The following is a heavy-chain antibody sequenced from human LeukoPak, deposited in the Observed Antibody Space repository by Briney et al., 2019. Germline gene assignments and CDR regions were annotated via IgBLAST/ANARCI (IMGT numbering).Heavy chain of an antibody. CDR2: ISSSDSPSII. Sequence: PGGSLRLSCAASGFTFSSYEMNWVRQAPGKGLEWVSYISSSDSPSIIYYADSVQGRFTISRDNAKNSLFLQMNSLRVEDTAVYYCARDVDCSRTNCFEGDAFDIWGQGTMVTVSS. J-gene: IGHJ3*02. CDR3: ARDVDCSRTNCFEGDAFDI. V-gene: IGHV3-48*03. CDR1: GFTFSSYE. D-gene: IGHD2-2*01.